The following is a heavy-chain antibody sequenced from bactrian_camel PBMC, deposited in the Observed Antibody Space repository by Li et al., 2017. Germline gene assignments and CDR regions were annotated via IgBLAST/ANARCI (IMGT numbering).Heavy chain of an antibody. Sequence: VQLVESGGGSVQAGGTLRLSCVASGHTWTTYCMAWFRQSPGKQREGVATIYSGGVVTDYASSVKGRFTISQDNAKNTLYLQMDDLKPDDTAMYYCAASLSAMAALRSMWYTHWGQETQVTVS. CDR3: AASLSAMAALRSMWYTH. CDR2: IYSGGVVT. V-gene: IGHV3S1*01. CDR1: GHTWTTYC. D-gene: IGHD3*01. J-gene: IGHJ4*01.